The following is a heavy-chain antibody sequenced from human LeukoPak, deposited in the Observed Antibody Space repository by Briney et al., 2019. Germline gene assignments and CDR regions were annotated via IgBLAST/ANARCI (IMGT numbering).Heavy chain of an antibody. CDR2: ISSNGGST. CDR3: ARPLRGYSYGSYGY. J-gene: IGHJ4*02. CDR1: GFTFGSYA. D-gene: IGHD5-18*01. Sequence: GGSLRLSCAASGFTFGSYAMHWVRQAPGKGLEYVSAISSNGGSTYYANSVKGRFTISRDNSKNTLYLQMGSLRAEDMAVYYCARPLRGYSYGSYGYWGQGTLVTVSS. V-gene: IGHV3-64*01.